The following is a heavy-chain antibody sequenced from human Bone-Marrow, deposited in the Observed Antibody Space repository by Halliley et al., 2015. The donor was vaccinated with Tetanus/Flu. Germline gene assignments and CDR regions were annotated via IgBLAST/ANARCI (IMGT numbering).Heavy chain of an antibody. D-gene: IGHD2-21*01. CDR2: IWYDGSNK. CDR1: GFSFSGHG. V-gene: IGHV3-33*01. Sequence: SLRLSCTGSGFSFSGHGMHWVRQAPGKGLEWVAGIWYDGSNKKYVDHVRGRFTISRDNSKNTVYLEMDSLRAEDTAVYYCARDALEDPALHSVVGIVNYREVMGVWGQGSTVTVSS. CDR3: ARDALEDPALHSVVGIVNYREVMGV. J-gene: IGHJ6*02.